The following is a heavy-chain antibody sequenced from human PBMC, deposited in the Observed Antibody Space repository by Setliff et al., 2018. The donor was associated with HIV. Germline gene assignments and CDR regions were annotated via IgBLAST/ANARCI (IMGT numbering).Heavy chain of an antibody. J-gene: IGHJ4*02. Sequence: SQTLSLTCTVSGDTDFYWNWIRQPPGKGLEWIGYIHASGKTNYNPSLKSRVTISLDTSKMQSSLHLTPVTAADTAVYYCATLDPSGGNFLAYWGQGTLVTVSS. V-gene: IGHV4-4*09. CDR3: ATLDPSGGNFLAY. CDR1: GDTDFY. D-gene: IGHD2-21*02. CDR2: IHASGKT.